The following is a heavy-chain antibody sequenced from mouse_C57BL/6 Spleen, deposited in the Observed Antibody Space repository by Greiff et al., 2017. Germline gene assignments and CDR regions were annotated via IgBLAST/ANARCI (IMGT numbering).Heavy chain of an antibody. CDR1: GYPFTDYN. CDR2: INPNNGGT. Sequence: VQLQQSGPELVKPGASVKIPCKASGYPFTDYNMDWVKQSHGKSLEWIGDINPNNGGTIYNQKFKGKATLTVDKYSSTAYMELRSRTSEDTAVYYCSRGGWVWYFDVWGTGTTVTVSA. V-gene: IGHV1-18*01. CDR3: SRGGWVWYFDV. J-gene: IGHJ1*03. D-gene: IGHD3-3*01.